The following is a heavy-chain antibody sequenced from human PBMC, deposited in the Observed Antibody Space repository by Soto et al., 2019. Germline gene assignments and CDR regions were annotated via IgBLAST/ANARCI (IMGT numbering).Heavy chain of an antibody. D-gene: IGHD6-19*01. J-gene: IGHJ5*02. CDR3: AKDWSSGWPPAWFDP. V-gene: IGHV3-30*18. CDR2: ISYDGSNK. Sequence: GGSLRLSCAASGFTFSSYGMHWVRQAPGKGLEWVAVISYDGSNKYYADSVKGRFTISRDNSKNTLYLQMNSLRAEDTAVYYRAKDWSSGWPPAWFDPWGQGTLVTVSS. CDR1: GFTFSSYG.